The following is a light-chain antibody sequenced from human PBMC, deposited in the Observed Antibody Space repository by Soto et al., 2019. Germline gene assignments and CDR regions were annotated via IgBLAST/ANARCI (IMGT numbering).Light chain of an antibody. CDR1: QSVSSN. CDR3: QQYNNWPRT. J-gene: IGKJ1*01. Sequence: EIVMTQSPATLSVSPGERVTLYCRASQSVSSNLAWYQQKPGQAPRLLIYGASTRATGIPARFSGSGSGTEFTLTISSLQSEDFAVYYCQQYNNWPRTFGQGTKVEIK. CDR2: GAS. V-gene: IGKV3-15*01.